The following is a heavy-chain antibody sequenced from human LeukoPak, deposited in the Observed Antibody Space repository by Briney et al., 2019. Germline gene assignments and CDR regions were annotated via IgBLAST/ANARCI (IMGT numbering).Heavy chain of an antibody. Sequence: SVTVSCKASGGTFRSFAISWVRQAPGQGLEWMGGIITIFRTANYAQKFQGRVTITADESTSTAYMELSSVRSEDTAVYYCARALRYYSDSSGYAFDYWGQGTLVTVSS. V-gene: IGHV1-69*13. CDR2: IITIFRTA. D-gene: IGHD3-22*01. J-gene: IGHJ4*02. CDR3: ARALRYYSDSSGYAFDY. CDR1: GGTFRSFA.